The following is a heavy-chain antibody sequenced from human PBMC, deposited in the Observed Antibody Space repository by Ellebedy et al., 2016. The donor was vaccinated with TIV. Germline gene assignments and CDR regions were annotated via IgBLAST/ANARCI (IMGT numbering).Heavy chain of an antibody. CDR3: ARATTVTTDWYFDL. J-gene: IGHJ2*01. D-gene: IGHD4-17*01. Sequence: SVKVSXXASGGTFSSYAISWVRQAPGQGLEWMGGIIPIFGTANYAQKFQGRVTITADESTSTAYMELSSLRSEDTAVYYCARATTVTTDWYFDLWGRGTLVTVSS. CDR2: IIPIFGTA. CDR1: GGTFSSYA. V-gene: IGHV1-69*13.